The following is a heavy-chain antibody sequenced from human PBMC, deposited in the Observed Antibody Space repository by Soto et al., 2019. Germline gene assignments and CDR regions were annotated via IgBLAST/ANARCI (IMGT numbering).Heavy chain of an antibody. D-gene: IGHD4-17*01. J-gene: IGHJ4*02. V-gene: IGHV3-23*01. CDR2: TSGSGGST. Sequence: GGSLRLSCEASGFTFRSYAMSWVRQAPGKGLEWVSATSGSGGSTYYAGSVKGRFTMSRDNSKSTVYLQMNSLRAEDTAIYYCASGFSGDYNSYWGQGTLVTVSS. CDR3: ASGFSGDYNSY. CDR1: GFTFRSYA.